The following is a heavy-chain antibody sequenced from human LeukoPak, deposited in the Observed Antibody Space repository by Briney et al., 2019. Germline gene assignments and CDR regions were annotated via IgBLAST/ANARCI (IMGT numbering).Heavy chain of an antibody. CDR3: ARTRGAGRDY. J-gene: IGHJ4*02. D-gene: IGHD2-2*01. CDR1: GGSFSGYY. Sequence: PSETLSLTCAVYGGSFSGYYWSWIRQPPGKGLEWIGEINHSGSTNYNPSLKSRVTISVDTSKNQFSLKLSSVTAADTAVYYCARTRGAGRDYWGQGTLVTVSS. CDR2: INHSGST. V-gene: IGHV4-34*01.